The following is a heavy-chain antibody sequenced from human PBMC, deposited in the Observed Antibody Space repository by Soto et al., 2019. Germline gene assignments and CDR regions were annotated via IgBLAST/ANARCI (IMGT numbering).Heavy chain of an antibody. CDR3: ARGITMVRGYYYYYGMDV. CDR2: INHSGST. CDR1: GGSFSGYY. J-gene: IGHJ6*02. D-gene: IGHD3-10*01. Sequence: SETLSLTCAVYGGSFSGYYWSWIRQPPGKGLEWIGEINHSGSTNYNPSLKSRVTISVDTSKNQFSLKLSSVTAADTAVYYCARGITMVRGYYYYYGMDVWGQGTTVT. V-gene: IGHV4-34*01.